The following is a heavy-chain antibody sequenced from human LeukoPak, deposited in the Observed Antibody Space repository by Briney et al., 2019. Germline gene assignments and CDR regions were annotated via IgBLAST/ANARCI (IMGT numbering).Heavy chain of an antibody. D-gene: IGHD2-15*01. CDR1: GGSISSGGYS. Sequence: SETLSLTCAVSGGSISSGGYSWSWIRQPPGKGLEWIGYIYHSGSTYYNPSLKSRVTISVDRSKNQFSLKLSSVTAADTAVYYCARTSGGSCFDYWGQGTLVTVSS. CDR3: ARTSGGSCFDY. CDR2: IYHSGST. V-gene: IGHV4-30-2*01. J-gene: IGHJ4*02.